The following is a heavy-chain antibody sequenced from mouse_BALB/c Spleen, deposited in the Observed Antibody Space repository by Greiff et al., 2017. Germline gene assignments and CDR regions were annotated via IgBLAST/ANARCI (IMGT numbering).Heavy chain of an antibody. J-gene: IGHJ3*01. CDR1: GYTFTNYW. D-gene: IGHD1-1*01. Sequence: VQLVESGAELAKPGASVKMSCKASGYTFTNYWMHWVKQRPGQGLEWIGYINPSTDYTEYNQKFKDKATLTADKSSSTAYMQLSSLTSEDSAVYYCARSADYYGSSPFAYWGQGTLVTVSA. V-gene: IGHV1-7*01. CDR2: INPSTDYT. CDR3: ARSADYYGSSPFAY.